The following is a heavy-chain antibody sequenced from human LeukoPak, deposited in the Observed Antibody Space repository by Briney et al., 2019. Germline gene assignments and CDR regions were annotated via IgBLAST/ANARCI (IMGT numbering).Heavy chain of an antibody. CDR1: GYTFTGYY. J-gene: IGHJ6*03. CDR2: INPNSGGT. CDR3: AREIVAAGTTAYYYMDV. V-gene: IGHV1-2*02. D-gene: IGHD6-13*01. Sequence: ASVKVSCKASGYTFTGYYMHWVRQAPGQGLEWMGWINPNSGGTNYAQKFQGRVTMTRDTSISTAYMELSRLRSDDTAVYYCAREIVAAGTTAYYYMDVWGKGTTVTVSS.